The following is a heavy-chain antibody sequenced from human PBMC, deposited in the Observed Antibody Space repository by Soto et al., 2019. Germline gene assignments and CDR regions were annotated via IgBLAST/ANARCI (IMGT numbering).Heavy chain of an antibody. J-gene: IGHJ6*02. Sequence: LKISCKGSGYSFTSYWIGWVRQMPGKGLEWMGIIYPGDSDTRYSPSFQGQVTISADKSISTAYLQWSSLKASDTAMYYCARGGYCSSTSCYALYYYYYGMDVWGQGTTVTVS. CDR3: ARGGYCSSTSCYALYYYYYGMDV. CDR1: GYSFTSYW. D-gene: IGHD2-2*01. CDR2: IYPGDSDT. V-gene: IGHV5-51*01.